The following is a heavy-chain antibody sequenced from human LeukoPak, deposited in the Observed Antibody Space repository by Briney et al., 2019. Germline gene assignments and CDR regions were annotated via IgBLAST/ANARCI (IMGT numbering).Heavy chain of an antibody. V-gene: IGHV3-21*01. J-gene: IGHJ4*02. Sequence: GGSLRLSCAASGFTFSSYSMNWVRQAPGKGLEWVSSISSSSYIYYADSVKGRFTISRDNAKNSLYLQMNSLRAEDTAVYYCARDSGLRWNSIDCWGQGTLVTVSS. D-gene: IGHD4-23*01. CDR1: GFTFSSYS. CDR2: ISSSSYI. CDR3: ARDSGLRWNSIDC.